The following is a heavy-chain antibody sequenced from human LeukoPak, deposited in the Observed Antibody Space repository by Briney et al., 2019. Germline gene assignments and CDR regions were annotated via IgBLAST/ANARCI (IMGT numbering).Heavy chain of an antibody. J-gene: IGHJ6*02. CDR3: ARGWWDGMAV. Sequence: PGGSLRLSCAASGFTLDDYGMSWVRQAPGKGLEWVSGINWSGATTGYADSVKGRFTISRDTAKNSLYLQMNSLRAEDTALYHCARGWWDGMAVWGQGTAVTVSS. CDR1: GFTLDDYG. D-gene: IGHD2-15*01. V-gene: IGHV3-20*01. CDR2: INWSGATT.